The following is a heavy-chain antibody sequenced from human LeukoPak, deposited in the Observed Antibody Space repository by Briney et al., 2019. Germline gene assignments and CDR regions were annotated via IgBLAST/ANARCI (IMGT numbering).Heavy chain of an antibody. J-gene: IGHJ4*02. V-gene: IGHV3-48*03. Sequence: GGSLRLSCAASGFTFSSYEMNWVRQAPGKGLEWVSYISSSGSTIYYADSVKGRFTISRDNAKNSLYLQMNSLRAEDTAVYYCAKDQGIVVAPAREFDYRGQGTLVTVSS. CDR2: ISSSGSTI. D-gene: IGHD3-22*01. CDR3: AKDQGIVVAPAREFDY. CDR1: GFTFSSYE.